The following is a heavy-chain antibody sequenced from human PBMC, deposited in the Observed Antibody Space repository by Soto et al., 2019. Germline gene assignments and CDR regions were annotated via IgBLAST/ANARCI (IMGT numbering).Heavy chain of an antibody. J-gene: IGHJ6*03. CDR3: ARGPGIAAADYYYYYMDV. D-gene: IGHD6-13*01. Sequence: GGSLRLSCAASGFTFSDHYMDWVRQAPGKGLERVARTRNKVHSYTTEYTASVKSRFTVSRDDSKNSLLLQMNSLRTDDTAVYYCARGPGIAAADYYYYYMDVWGKGTTVTVSS. V-gene: IGHV3-72*01. CDR2: TRNKVHSYTT. CDR1: GFTFSDHY.